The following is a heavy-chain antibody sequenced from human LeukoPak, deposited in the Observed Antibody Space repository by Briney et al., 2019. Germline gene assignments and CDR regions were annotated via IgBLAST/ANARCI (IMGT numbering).Heavy chain of an antibody. CDR1: GFSFSSYG. CDR2: IRFDGSSK. V-gene: IGHV3-30*02. CDR3: AKDWVAAATTSYSYYMDV. J-gene: IGHJ6*03. Sequence: PGGSLRLSCAASGFSFSSYGMHWVRQAPGKGLEWVTFIRFDGSSKYYTDSVQGRFTISRDNSKNTLFLEMNSLRAEDTALYYCAKDWVAAATTSYSYYMDVWGKGTTVTVSS. D-gene: IGHD6-13*01.